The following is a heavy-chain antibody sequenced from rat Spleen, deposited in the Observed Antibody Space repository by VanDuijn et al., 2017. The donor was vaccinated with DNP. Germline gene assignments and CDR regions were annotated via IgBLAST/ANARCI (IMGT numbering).Heavy chain of an antibody. CDR1: GFTFSNYD. Sequence: EVQLVESGGGLVQPGRSLKLSCAASGFTFSNYDMAWVRQAPKKGLEWVASINYDGSGTYYRDSVKGRFTISRDNANSTLYLQMDSLRSEDTATYYFARQKVGFFAYWGQGTLVTVSS. CDR2: INYDGSGT. V-gene: IGHV5-7*01. CDR3: ARQKVGFFAY. J-gene: IGHJ3*01. D-gene: IGHD4-4*01.